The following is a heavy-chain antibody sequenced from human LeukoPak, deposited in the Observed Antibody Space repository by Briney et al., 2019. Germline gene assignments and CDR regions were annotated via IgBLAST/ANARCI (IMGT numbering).Heavy chain of an antibody. J-gene: IGHJ6*03. CDR2: ISPYKGTT. Sequence: GASVKVSCKAIGYTFTTYGIAWVRQAPGQGLEWVGWISPYKGTTNYTQKFQGRVAMTTDTSTSTAYMELRRLRSDDTAVYYCARYSSSWYQYMDVWGKGTTVTVSS. CDR1: GYTFTTYG. CDR3: ARYSSSWYQYMDV. V-gene: IGHV1-18*04. D-gene: IGHD6-13*01.